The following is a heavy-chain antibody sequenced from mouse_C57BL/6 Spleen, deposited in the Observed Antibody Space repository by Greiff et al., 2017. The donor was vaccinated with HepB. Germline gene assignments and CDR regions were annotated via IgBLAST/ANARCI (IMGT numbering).Heavy chain of an antibody. CDR3: ERKYYGSSPLYYAMDY. Sequence: EVQLQQSGPVLVKPGASVKMSCKASGYTFTDYYMNWVKQSHGKSLEWIGVINPYNGGTSYNQKFKGKATLTVDKSSSTAYMELNSLTSEDSAVYYRERKYYGSSPLYYAMDYWGQGTSVTVSS. J-gene: IGHJ4*01. V-gene: IGHV1-19*01. D-gene: IGHD1-1*01. CDR2: INPYNGGT. CDR1: GYTFTDYY.